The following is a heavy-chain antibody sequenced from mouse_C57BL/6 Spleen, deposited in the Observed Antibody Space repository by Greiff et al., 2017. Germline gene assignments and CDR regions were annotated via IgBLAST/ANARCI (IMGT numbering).Heavy chain of an antibody. CDR1: GYSITSGYY. V-gene: IGHV3-6*01. D-gene: IGHD1-1*02. CDR2: ISYDGSN. Sequence: EVKLQESGPGLVKPSQSLSLTCSVTGYSITSGYYWNWIRQFPGNKLEWMGYISYDGSNNYNPSLKNRISITRDTSKNQFFLKLNSVTTEDTATYYGARGEGSHWYFDVWGTGTTVTVSS. J-gene: IGHJ1*03. CDR3: ARGEGSHWYFDV.